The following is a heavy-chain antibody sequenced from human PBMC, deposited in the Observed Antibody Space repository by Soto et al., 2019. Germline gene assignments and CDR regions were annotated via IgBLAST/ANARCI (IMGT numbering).Heavy chain of an antibody. J-gene: IGHJ4*02. Sequence: PSETLSLTCTVSGDSISSGLYCWAWIRQPPGKGLEWIGSIFYSGSTFYSPSLKSRVTLSVVTSKNQFSLKLTSVTAADTAVYYCARQQYYDSSGFSGPHCFDYWGQGSLVTVSS. V-gene: IGHV4-39*01. CDR3: ARQQYYDSSGFSGPHCFDY. CDR1: GDSISSGLYC. D-gene: IGHD3-22*01. CDR2: IFYSGST.